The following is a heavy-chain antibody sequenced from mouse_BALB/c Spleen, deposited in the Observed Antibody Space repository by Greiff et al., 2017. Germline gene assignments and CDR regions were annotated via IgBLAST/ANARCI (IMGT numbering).Heavy chain of an antibody. CDR1: GFSLTSYG. Sequence: VQRVESGPSLVQPSQSLSITCTVSGFSLTSYGVHWVRQSPGKGLEWLGVIWRGGSTDYNAAFMSRLSITKDNSKSQVFFKMNSLQADDTAIYYCAKITTVVAYYAMDYWGQGTSVTVSS. J-gene: IGHJ4*01. CDR2: IWRGGST. CDR3: AKITTVVAYYAMDY. D-gene: IGHD1-1*01. V-gene: IGHV2-5-1*01.